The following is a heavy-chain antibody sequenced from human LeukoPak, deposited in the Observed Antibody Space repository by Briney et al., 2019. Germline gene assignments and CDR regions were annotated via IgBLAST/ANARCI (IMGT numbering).Heavy chain of an antibody. CDR1: GGSISSGGYY. CDR2: IYYSGST. J-gene: IGHJ4*02. D-gene: IGHD4-11*01. CDR3: ARVSDYSNYFDY. Sequence: PSETLSLTCTVSGGSISSGGYYWSWIRQHPGKGLEWIGYIYYSGSTYYKPSLKSRVTISVDTSKNQFSLKLSSVTAADTAVYYCARVSDYSNYFDYWGQGTLVTVSS. V-gene: IGHV4-31*03.